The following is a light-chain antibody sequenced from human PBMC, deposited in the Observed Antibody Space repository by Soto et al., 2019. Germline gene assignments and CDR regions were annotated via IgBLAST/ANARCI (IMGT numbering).Light chain of an antibody. J-gene: IGLJ2*01. V-gene: IGLV2-14*01. CDR2: DVS. Sequence: QSVLTQPASVPGSPGQSITISCTGTSSDVGGYNYVSWYQQHPGKAPKLMIYDVSNRPSGVSNRFSDSKSGNTASLTISGLQAEDEADYYCSSYTSSSTPVVFGGGTKVTVL. CDR1: SSDVGGYNY. CDR3: SSYTSSSTPVV.